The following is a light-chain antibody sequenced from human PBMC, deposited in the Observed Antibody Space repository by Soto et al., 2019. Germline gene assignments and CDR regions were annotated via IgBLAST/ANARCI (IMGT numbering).Light chain of an antibody. CDR2: AAS. Sequence: DIEMTQSPSSLSASVGDTVTITCRASQGISTYLTWYQQKPGKAPNLLIYAASSLQSGVPSRFSGSGSETDFTLTISSLPPEDFATYSCQQRYSTTWTFGQGTKVEIK. V-gene: IGKV1-39*01. CDR3: QQRYSTTWT. J-gene: IGKJ1*01. CDR1: QGISTY.